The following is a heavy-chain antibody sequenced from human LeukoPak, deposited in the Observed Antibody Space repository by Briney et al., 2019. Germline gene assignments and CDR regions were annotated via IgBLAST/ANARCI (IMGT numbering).Heavy chain of an antibody. CDR2: VHLDGGT. CDR3: AREGGFYRPLDY. V-gene: IGHV4-4*02. Sequence: SETLSLTCVVSGGSVSSTNWWTWIRQPPGKGLEWIGEVHLDGGTNFNPSLKSRLAMSVDLSENHVSLKLTSVTAADTAVYYCAREGGFYRPLDYSGQGTLVTVSS. CDR1: GGSVSSTNW. D-gene: IGHD6-25*01. J-gene: IGHJ4*02.